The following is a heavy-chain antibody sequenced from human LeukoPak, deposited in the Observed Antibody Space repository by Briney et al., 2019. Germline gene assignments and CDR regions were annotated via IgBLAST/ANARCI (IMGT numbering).Heavy chain of an antibody. D-gene: IGHD5-12*01. CDR1: GFTFSSYG. Sequence: GGSLRLSCAASGFTFSSYGMSWVRQAPGKGLEWVSAVSGSGGSTYYADSVKSRFTISRDNSKNTLFLQMNSLRAEDTAVYFCVRMTATKFDYWGQGTLVTVSS. J-gene: IGHJ4*02. CDR2: VSGSGGST. CDR3: VRMTATKFDY. V-gene: IGHV3-23*01.